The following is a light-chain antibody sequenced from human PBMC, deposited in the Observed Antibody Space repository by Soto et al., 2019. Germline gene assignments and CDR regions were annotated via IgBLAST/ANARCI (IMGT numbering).Light chain of an antibody. J-gene: IGKJ4*01. Sequence: VLTQSPATLSLSPGERATLSCRASQTVSRYSAWYQQKPGQAPRLLIYYASNRATGIPARFSVSGSGTDYAVTMRSLEPEDFAVYYCQQRSAWAFLTFVGGTKVEI. CDR1: QTVSRY. V-gene: IGKV3-11*01. CDR2: YAS. CDR3: QQRSAWAFLT.